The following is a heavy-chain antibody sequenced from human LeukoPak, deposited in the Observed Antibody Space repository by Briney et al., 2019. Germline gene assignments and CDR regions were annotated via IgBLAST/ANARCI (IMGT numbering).Heavy chain of an antibody. J-gene: IGHJ4*02. CDR3: ARDRYSYSLDY. D-gene: IGHD5-18*01. V-gene: IGHV4-31*03. CDR2: IYYSGST. Sequence: SETLPLTCTVSGGSISSGGYYWSWIRQHPGKGLEWIGYIYYSGSTYYNPSLKSRVTISVDTSKNQFSLKLSSVTAADTAVYYCARDRYSYSLDYWGQGTLVTVSS. CDR1: GGSISSGGYY.